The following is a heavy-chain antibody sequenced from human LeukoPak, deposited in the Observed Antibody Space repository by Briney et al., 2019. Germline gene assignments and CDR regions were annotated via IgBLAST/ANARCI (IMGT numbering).Heavy chain of an antibody. CDR1: GFTFSGSA. CDR2: IRSKANRYAT. Sequence: GGSLRLSCAASGFTFSGSAMHWVRQASGKGLEWIGRIRSKANRYATAYAASVKGRFTIPRDDSKNTAYLQMNSLKTEDTAVYYCTKLEMASRLGYWGQGTLVTVSS. V-gene: IGHV3-73*01. J-gene: IGHJ4*02. CDR3: TKLEMASRLGY. D-gene: IGHD5-24*01.